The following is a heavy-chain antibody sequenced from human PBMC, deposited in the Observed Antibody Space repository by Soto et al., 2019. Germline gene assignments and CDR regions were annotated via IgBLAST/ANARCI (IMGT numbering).Heavy chain of an antibody. CDR1: GFTVSSNY. CDR2: IYSGGST. V-gene: IGHV3-66*01. Sequence: GGSLRLSCAASGFTVSSNYMSWVRQAPGKGLEWVSVIYSGGSTYYADSVKGRFTISRDNSKNTLYLQMNSLRDEDTAVYYCARPEHSSSSYGMDVWGQGTTVTVSS. CDR3: ARPEHSSSSYGMDV. D-gene: IGHD6-6*01. J-gene: IGHJ6*02.